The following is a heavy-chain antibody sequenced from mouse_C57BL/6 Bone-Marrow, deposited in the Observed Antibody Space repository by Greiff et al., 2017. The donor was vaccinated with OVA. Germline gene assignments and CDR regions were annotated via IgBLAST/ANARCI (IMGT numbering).Heavy chain of an antibody. V-gene: IGHV1-82*01. CDR3: ARSNYGSTYAMDY. J-gene: IGHJ4*01. D-gene: IGHD1-1*01. CDR2: IYPGDGDT. Sequence: QVQLQQSGPELVKPGASVKISCKASGYAFSSSWMNWVKQRPGKGLEWIGRIYPGDGDTNYNGKFKGKATLTADKSSSTAYMQLSSLTSEDSAVYFCARSNYGSTYAMDYRGQGTSVTVSS. CDR1: GYAFSSSW.